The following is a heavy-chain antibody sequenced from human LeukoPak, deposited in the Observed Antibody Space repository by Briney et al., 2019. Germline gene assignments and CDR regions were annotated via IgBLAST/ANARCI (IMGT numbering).Heavy chain of an antibody. CDR3: AKDLTYSSSLDY. Sequence: PGGSLRLSCAASGFTFDDYAMHWVRQAPGKGLEWVSGISWNSGSIGYADSVKGRFTISRDNAKNSLYLQMNSLRAEDTAVYYCAKDLTYSSSLDYWGQGTLVTVSS. CDR1: GFTFDDYA. J-gene: IGHJ4*02. V-gene: IGHV3-9*01. CDR2: ISWNSGSI. D-gene: IGHD6-13*01.